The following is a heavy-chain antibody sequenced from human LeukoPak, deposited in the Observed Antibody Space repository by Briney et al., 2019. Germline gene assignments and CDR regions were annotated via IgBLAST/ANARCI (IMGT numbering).Heavy chain of an antibody. V-gene: IGHV3-21*01. CDR3: ARTIYDYGDCRY. CDR2: ISSSSSYI. D-gene: IGHD4-17*01. J-gene: IGHJ4*02. Sequence: GGSLKLSCAASGFTFSSYSMNWVRQAPGKGLEWVSSISSSSSYIYYADSVKGRFTISRDNAKNSLYLQMNSLRAEDTAVYYCARTIYDYGDCRYWGQGTLVTVSS. CDR1: GFTFSSYS.